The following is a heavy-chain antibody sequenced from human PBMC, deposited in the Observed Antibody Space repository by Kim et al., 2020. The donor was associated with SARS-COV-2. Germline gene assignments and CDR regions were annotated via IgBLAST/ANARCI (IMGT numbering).Heavy chain of an antibody. CDR1: GGSISSYY. V-gene: IGHV4-59*13. Sequence: SETLSLTCTVSGGSISSYYWSWIRQPPGKGLEWIGYIYYSGSTNYNPSLKSRVTISVDTSKNQFSLKLSSVTAADTAVYYCARAPSSEGVWFGDPPYRLDPWGQGTLVTVSS. CDR3: ARAPSSEGVWFGDPPYRLDP. D-gene: IGHD3-10*01. CDR2: IYYSGST. J-gene: IGHJ5*02.